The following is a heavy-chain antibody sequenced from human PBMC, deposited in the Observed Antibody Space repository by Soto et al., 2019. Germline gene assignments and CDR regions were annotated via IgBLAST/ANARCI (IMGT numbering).Heavy chain of an antibody. D-gene: IGHD3-10*01. CDR3: ARGLFYGSGSYAFDI. CDR1: GGSISSDY. CDR2: IYYSGST. Sequence: SETLSLTCTVSGGSISSDYWSWIRQPPGKGLEWIGYIYYSGSTNYNPSLKSRVTISVDTSKNQFSLKLSSVTAADTAVYYCARGLFYGSGSYAFDIWGQGTRVNVSS. V-gene: IGHV4-59*01. J-gene: IGHJ3*02.